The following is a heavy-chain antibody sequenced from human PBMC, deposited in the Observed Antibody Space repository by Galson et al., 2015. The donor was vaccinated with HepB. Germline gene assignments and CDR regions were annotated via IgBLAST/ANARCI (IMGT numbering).Heavy chain of an antibody. J-gene: IGHJ3*02. Sequence: SLRLSCAASGFTFSDYYMSWIRQAPGKGLEWVSYISSSSSYTNYADSVKGRFTISRDNAKNSLYLQMNSLRAEDTAVYYCARVHYGDSVWHLGAFDIWGQGTMVTVSS. D-gene: IGHD4-17*01. CDR2: ISSSSSYT. CDR1: GFTFSDYY. V-gene: IGHV3-11*06. CDR3: ARVHYGDSVWHLGAFDI.